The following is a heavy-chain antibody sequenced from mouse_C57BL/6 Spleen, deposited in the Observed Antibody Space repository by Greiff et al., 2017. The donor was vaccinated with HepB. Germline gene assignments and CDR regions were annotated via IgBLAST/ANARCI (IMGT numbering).Heavy chain of an antibody. Sequence: DVQLVESGPGMVKPSQSLSLTCTVTGYSITSGYDWHWIRHFPGNKLEWMGYISYSGSTNYNPSLKSRISITHDTSKNHFFLKLNSVTTEDTATYYCARSPTAGYAMDYWGQGTSVTVSS. CDR2: ISYSGST. CDR3: ARSPTAGYAMDY. J-gene: IGHJ4*01. D-gene: IGHD1-2*01. CDR1: GYSITSGYD. V-gene: IGHV3-1*01.